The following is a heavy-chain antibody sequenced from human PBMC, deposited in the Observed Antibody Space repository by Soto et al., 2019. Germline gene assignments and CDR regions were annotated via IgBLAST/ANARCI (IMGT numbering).Heavy chain of an antibody. V-gene: IGHV3-23*01. J-gene: IGHJ3*02. Sequence: GGSLRLSCAASGFTFSSYAMSWVRQAPGKGLEWVSAISGSGGSTYYADSVKGRFTISRDNSKNTLYLQMNSLRAEDTAVYYCAKDRYYDSSGYYAWRYFGSAFDIWGQGTMVTVSS. CDR3: AKDRYYDSSGYYAWRYFGSAFDI. D-gene: IGHD3-22*01. CDR1: GFTFSSYA. CDR2: ISGSGGST.